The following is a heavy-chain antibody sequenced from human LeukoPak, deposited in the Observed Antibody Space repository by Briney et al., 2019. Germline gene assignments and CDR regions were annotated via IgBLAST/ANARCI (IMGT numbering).Heavy chain of an antibody. J-gene: IGHJ4*02. D-gene: IGHD3-16*01. Sequence: GASVKVSCKASGYTFTSYYMHWVRQAPGQGLEWMGIINPSGGSTSYAQKFQGRVTMTRDMSTSTVYTELSSLRSEDTAVYYCARVVRDYVWGSLGYYFDYWGQGTLVTVSS. CDR3: ARVVRDYVWGSLGYYFDY. CDR1: GYTFTSYY. CDR2: INPSGGST. V-gene: IGHV1-46*01.